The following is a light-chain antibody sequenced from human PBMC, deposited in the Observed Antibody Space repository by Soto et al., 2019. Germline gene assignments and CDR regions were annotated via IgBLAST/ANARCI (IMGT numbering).Light chain of an antibody. Sequence: IVLTQSPGTLSLSPGERATLSCRASERIYSAYLGWYQQKPGQAPRLLIYGTSSRATGIPDRFSGSGSGTDFTLTISRLEPEDFAVYYCQQYGNPPITFGQGTLLEI. CDR3: QQYGNPPIT. J-gene: IGKJ5*01. CDR2: GTS. CDR1: ERIYSAY. V-gene: IGKV3-20*01.